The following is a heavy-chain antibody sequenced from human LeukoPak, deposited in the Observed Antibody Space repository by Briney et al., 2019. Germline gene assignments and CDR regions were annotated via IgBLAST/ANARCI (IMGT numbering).Heavy chain of an antibody. D-gene: IGHD6-19*01. Sequence: GASVKVSCKASGYTFTSYDINWVRQATGQGLEWMGWMNPNSGNTGYAQKFQGRVTMTRNTSISTAYMELSSLRSEDTAVYYCARESEQWLADAFDIRGQGTMVTVSS. CDR2: MNPNSGNT. CDR1: GYTFTSYD. V-gene: IGHV1-8*01. CDR3: ARESEQWLADAFDI. J-gene: IGHJ3*02.